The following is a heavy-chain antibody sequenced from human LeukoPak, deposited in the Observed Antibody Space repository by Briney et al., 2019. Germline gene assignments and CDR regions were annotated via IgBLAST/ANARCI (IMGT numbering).Heavy chain of an antibody. CDR3: ARVDIVVVPAARGGYYYYYYMDV. J-gene: IGHJ6*03. CDR2: IKQEGSEK. Sequence: GGSLRLSCAASGFTFSSYWMSWVRQAPGKGLEWVSNIKQEGSEKYYVDSVKGRFTISRDNAKNSLYLQMNSLRAEDTAVYYCARVDIVVVPAARGGYYYYYYMDVWGKGTTVTVSS. D-gene: IGHD2-2*01. CDR1: GFTFSSYW. V-gene: IGHV3-7*04.